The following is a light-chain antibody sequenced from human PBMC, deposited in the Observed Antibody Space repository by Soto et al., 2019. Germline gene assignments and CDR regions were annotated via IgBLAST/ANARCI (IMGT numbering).Light chain of an antibody. CDR1: SSDVGGYNS. V-gene: IGLV2-14*01. CDR2: DVS. CDR3: GSYTSSTTLV. J-gene: IGLJ2*01. Sequence: QSALTQPASVSGSPGQSITISCTGTSSDVGGYNSVSWYQQHPGKAPKVMIYDVSKRPSGVSSRFSGSKSGNTASLTISGLQAEDEADYYCGSYTSSTTLVFGGGTKLTVL.